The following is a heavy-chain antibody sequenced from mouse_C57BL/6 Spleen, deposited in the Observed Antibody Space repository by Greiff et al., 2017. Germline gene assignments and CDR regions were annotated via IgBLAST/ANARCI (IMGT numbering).Heavy chain of an antibody. CDR3: ARRGTVVATDYFDY. J-gene: IGHJ2*01. V-gene: IGHV1-18*01. Sequence: VQLQQSGPELVKPGASVKIPCKASGYTFTDYNMDWVKQSHGKSLEWIGDINPNNGGTISKQKFKGKATLTVDKSSSTAYMELRSLTSEDTAVYYCARRGTVVATDYFDYWGQGTTLTVSS. CDR2: INPNNGGT. CDR1: GYTFTDYN. D-gene: IGHD1-1*01.